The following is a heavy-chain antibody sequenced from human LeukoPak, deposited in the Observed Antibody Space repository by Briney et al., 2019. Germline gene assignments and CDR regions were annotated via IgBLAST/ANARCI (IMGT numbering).Heavy chain of an antibody. Sequence: SHTLSLTRTVSGGSISRYYWSWIRDPPGKGLEAIGYNSHKGSTNYNPSLKSRVTISVDTSKNQFSLKLTSVTAADTAVDYCARGRWELPIWGQGTMVTVSS. V-gene: IGHV4-59*07. J-gene: IGHJ3*02. CDR3: ARGRWELPI. D-gene: IGHD1-26*01. CDR1: GGSISRYY. CDR2: NSHKGST.